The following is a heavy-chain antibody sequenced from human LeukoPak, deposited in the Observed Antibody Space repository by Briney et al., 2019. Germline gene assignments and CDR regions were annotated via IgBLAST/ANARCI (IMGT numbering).Heavy chain of an antibody. D-gene: IGHD4-17*01. CDR2: IYYSGST. CDR1: GGSISSYY. CDR3: ARHGVYGAYSTPGGSAY. J-gene: IGHJ4*02. V-gene: IGHV4-59*01. Sequence: PSETLSLTCTVSGGSISSYYWSGIRQPPRKGLECIGYIYYSGSTNYNPSPKSRATISVNTSKNQFPPKLSSVTAADTAVYYCARHGVYGAYSTPGGSAYWGQGTLVTVSS.